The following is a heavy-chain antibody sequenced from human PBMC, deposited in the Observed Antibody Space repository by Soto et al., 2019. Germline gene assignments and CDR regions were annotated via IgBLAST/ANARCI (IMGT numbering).Heavy chain of an antibody. Sequence: ASVKVSCKASGYTFTSYAMHWVRQAPGQRLEWMGWINAGNGNTKYSQKFQGRVTITRDTSASTAYMELSSLRSEDTAVYYCARDFSVYYYYYYMDVWGKGTTVTVSS. CDR2: INAGNGNT. J-gene: IGHJ6*03. CDR1: GYTFTSYA. V-gene: IGHV1-3*01. CDR3: ARDFSVYYYYYYMDV. D-gene: IGHD3-10*01.